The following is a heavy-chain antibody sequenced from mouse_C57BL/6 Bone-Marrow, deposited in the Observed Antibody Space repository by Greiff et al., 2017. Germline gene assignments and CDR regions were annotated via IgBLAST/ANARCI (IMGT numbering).Heavy chain of an antibody. V-gene: IGHV5-16*01. D-gene: IGHD1-1*01. CDR1: GFTFSDYY. Sequence: EVQLQESEGGLVQPGSSMKLSCTASGFTFSDYYMAWVRQVPEKGLEWVANINYDGSSTYYLDSLKSRFIISRDNAKNILYLQMSSLKSEDTATYYCARGPTVGGYFDVWGTGTTVTVSS. J-gene: IGHJ1*03. CDR3: ARGPTVGGYFDV. CDR2: INYDGSST.